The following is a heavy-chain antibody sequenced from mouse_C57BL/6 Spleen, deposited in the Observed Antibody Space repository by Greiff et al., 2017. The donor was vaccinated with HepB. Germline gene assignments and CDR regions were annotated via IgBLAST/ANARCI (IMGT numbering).Heavy chain of an antibody. Sequence: EVQLVESGGDLVKPGGSLKLSCAASGFTFSSYGMSWVRQTPDKRLEWVATISSGGSYTYYPDSVKGRFTISRDNAKNTLYLQMSSLKSEDTAMYYCAREGLGGYYAMDYWGQGTSVTVSS. V-gene: IGHV5-6*01. J-gene: IGHJ4*01. CDR2: ISSGGSYT. D-gene: IGHD4-1*01. CDR3: AREGLGGYYAMDY. CDR1: GFTFSSYG.